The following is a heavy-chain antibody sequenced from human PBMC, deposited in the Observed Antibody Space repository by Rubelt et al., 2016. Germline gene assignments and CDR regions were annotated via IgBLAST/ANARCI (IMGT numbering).Heavy chain of an antibody. V-gene: IGHV3-21*01. CDR2: ISASGGST. D-gene: IGHD3-22*01. CDR3: ARDYSDYYDSSGYFDY. Sequence: LAGVSGISASGGSTYYADSVKGRFTISRDNAKNSLYLQMNSLRAEDTAVYYCARDYSDYYDSSGYFDYWGQGTLVTVSS. J-gene: IGHJ4*02.